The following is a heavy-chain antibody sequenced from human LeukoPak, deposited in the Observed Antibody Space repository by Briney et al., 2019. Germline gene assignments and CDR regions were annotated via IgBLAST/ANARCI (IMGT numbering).Heavy chain of an antibody. CDR1: GYAFTSYD. D-gene: IGHD5-18*01. CDR2: MNPNSGNT. V-gene: IGHV1-8*01. Sequence: GTSVKVSCKASGYAFTSYDINWVRQGTGQGLEWVGWMNPNSGNTSYAQKFQGRVTMTRNTSISTAYMELSSLRSEDTAVYYCAREVDVDTALAYGMDVWGQGTTVTVSS. J-gene: IGHJ6*02. CDR3: AREVDVDTALAYGMDV.